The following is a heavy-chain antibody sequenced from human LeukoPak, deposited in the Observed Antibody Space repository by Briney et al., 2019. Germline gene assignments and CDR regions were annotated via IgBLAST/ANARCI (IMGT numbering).Heavy chain of an antibody. V-gene: IGHV4-30-4*01. CDR2: ISYSGNT. Sequence: SETLSLTCTVSGGSISSDDYYWSWIRQPPGKGLEWIGYISYSGNTYYNPSLKSRVTISVDTSKNQFSLKLSSVTAADTAVYYCAREGKGYYYDSSGIDAFDIWGQGTMVTVSS. CDR3: AREGKGYYYDSSGIDAFDI. CDR1: GGSISSDDYY. D-gene: IGHD3-22*01. J-gene: IGHJ3*02.